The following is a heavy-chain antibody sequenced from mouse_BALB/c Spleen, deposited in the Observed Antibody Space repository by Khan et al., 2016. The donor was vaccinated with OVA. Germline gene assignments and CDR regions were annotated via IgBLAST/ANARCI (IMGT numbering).Heavy chain of an antibody. D-gene: IGHD1-3*01. Sequence: QVQLQQSGPGLVAPSQSLSLTCTVSGFSLTSYGVHWVRQPPGKGLEWLGVIWAGGSTNYNSALMSRLSISKENSKSQVFLKMNSLQTDDTAMYYFASLEDIWGQGTTLTVSS. CDR1: GFSLTSYG. CDR3: ASLEDI. V-gene: IGHV2-9*02. J-gene: IGHJ2*01. CDR2: IWAGGST.